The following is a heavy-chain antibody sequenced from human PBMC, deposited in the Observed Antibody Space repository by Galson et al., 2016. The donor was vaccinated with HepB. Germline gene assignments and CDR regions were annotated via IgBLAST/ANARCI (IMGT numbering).Heavy chain of an antibody. CDR3: PRGGDESKIGHC. Sequence: TLSLTCSGTGDYVDSGLYYWSWIRQPPGKGLEWLGSIHPSGSSFYNPSLGSRPTISLDASKNQFSLTLSSVTAADTAVYYCPRGGDESKIGHCWGQGSLVTVSS. CDR2: IHPSGSS. CDR1: GDYVDSGLYY. D-gene: IGHD3/OR15-3a*01. V-gene: IGHV4-30-4*01. J-gene: IGHJ4*02.